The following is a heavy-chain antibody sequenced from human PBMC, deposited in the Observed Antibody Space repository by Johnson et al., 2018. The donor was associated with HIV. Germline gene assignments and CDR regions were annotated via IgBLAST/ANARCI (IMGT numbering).Heavy chain of an antibody. D-gene: IGHD6-25*01. Sequence: VQLVESGGGLVQPGRSLRLSCAASGFTFDDYAMHWVRQAPGKGLEWVSGLSWNSGSIGYADSVKGRFTISRDNAKNSLYLQMKSLRAEDTALYYCAREKAAGAFDIWGQGTTVTVSS. CDR2: LSWNSGSI. CDR1: GFTFDDYA. CDR3: AREKAAGAFDI. V-gene: IGHV3-9*01. J-gene: IGHJ3*02.